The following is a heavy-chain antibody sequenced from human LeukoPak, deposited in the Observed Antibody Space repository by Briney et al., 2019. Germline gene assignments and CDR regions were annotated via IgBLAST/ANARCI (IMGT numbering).Heavy chain of an antibody. J-gene: IGHJ6*02. CDR1: GYTFTSYY. D-gene: IGHD2-2*03. V-gene: IGHV1-46*01. Sequence: ASVKVSCKASGYTFTSYYMHWVRQAPGQGLEWMGIINPSGGSTSYAQKFQGRVTMTRDTSTSTVYMELSSLRSEDTAVYYRARGFIGYCSSTSCYYYGMDVWGQGTTVTVSS. CDR2: INPSGGST. CDR3: ARGFIGYCSSTSCYYYGMDV.